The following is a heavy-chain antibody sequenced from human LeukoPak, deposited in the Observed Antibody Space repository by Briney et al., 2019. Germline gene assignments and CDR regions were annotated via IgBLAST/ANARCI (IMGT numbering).Heavy chain of an antibody. J-gene: IGHJ4*02. CDR1: GGSISSGDNY. Sequence: SQTLSLTCSVSGGSISSGDNYWSWIRQPPGKGLEWIGYIYYTGTTYYNPSLMGRVTISPDTSKNQFSLKLTSVTAADTAVYYCARESGYSQGKGLVYWGQGTLVTVSS. D-gene: IGHD5-12*01. V-gene: IGHV4-30-4*01. CDR3: ARESGYSQGKGLVY. CDR2: IYYTGTT.